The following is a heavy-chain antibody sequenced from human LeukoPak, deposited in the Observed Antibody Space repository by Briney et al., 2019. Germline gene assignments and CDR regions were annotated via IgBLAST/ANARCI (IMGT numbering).Heavy chain of an antibody. J-gene: IGHJ5*02. V-gene: IGHV7-4-1*02. D-gene: IGHD3-3*01. CDR1: GYTFTSYA. Sequence: ASVKVSCKASGYTFTSYAMNWVRQAPGQGLEWMGWINTNTGNPTYAQGFTGRFVFSLDTSVSTAYLQISSLKAEDTAVYYCARVVYDFWSLEGDWFDPWGQGTLVTVSS. CDR3: ARVVYDFWSLEGDWFDP. CDR2: INTNTGNP.